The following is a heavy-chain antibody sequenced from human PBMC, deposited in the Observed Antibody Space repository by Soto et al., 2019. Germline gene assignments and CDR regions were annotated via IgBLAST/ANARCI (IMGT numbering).Heavy chain of an antibody. V-gene: IGHV1-46*01. J-gene: IGHJ4*02. CDR3: ARADYYDSSGFYYDY. CDR1: GYIFTNHY. CDR2: INPSGGST. Sequence: QVQLVQSGAEVKKPGASVKVSCKASGYIFTNHYIHWVRQAPGQGLEWMGIINPSGGSTNYLQKFQGRVTMTRDTSTSTVYMELSSLSSDDTAVYFCARADYYDSSGFYYDYWGQGTLVTVSS. D-gene: IGHD3-22*01.